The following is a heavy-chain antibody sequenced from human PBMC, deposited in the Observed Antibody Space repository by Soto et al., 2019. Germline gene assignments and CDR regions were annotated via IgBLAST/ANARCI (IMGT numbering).Heavy chain of an antibody. D-gene: IGHD3-22*01. CDR2: ISGSGGST. V-gene: IGHV3-23*01. Sequence: PGGSLRLSCAASGFTFSSYAVSWVRQAPGKGLEWVSAISGSGGSTYYADSVKGRFTISRDNSKNTLYLQMNSLRAEDTAVYYCAKVKGQRLLAFDYWGQGTLVTVSS. CDR1: GFTFSSYA. J-gene: IGHJ4*02. CDR3: AKVKGQRLLAFDY.